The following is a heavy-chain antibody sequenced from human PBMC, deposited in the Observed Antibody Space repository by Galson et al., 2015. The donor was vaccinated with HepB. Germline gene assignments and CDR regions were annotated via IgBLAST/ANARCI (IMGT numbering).Heavy chain of an antibody. CDR2: IRSKAYGGTT. D-gene: IGHD3-3*01. V-gene: IGHV3-49*04. J-gene: IGHJ4*02. Sequence: SLRLSCAASGFTFGDYAMSWVRQAPGKGLEWVGFIRSKAYGGTTEYAASVKGRFTISRDDSKSIAYLQMNSLKTEDTAVYYCTRALTLRFLEWLLPPLDYWGQGTLVTVSS. CDR1: GFTFGDYA. CDR3: TRALTLRFLEWLLPPLDY.